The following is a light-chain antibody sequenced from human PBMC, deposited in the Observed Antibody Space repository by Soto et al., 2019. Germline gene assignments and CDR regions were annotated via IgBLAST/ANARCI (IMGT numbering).Light chain of an antibody. Sequence: EIVLTQSPGTLSLSPGERATLSCRASQSVNSRFLAWSQQKPGQAPRLLMYGASTRATGIPDRFSGSGSGADFTLTISRLESEDFAVYYCQQYGSSSPMYTFGQGTKLEIK. J-gene: IGKJ2*01. CDR3: QQYGSSSPMYT. V-gene: IGKV3-20*01. CDR2: GAS. CDR1: QSVNSRF.